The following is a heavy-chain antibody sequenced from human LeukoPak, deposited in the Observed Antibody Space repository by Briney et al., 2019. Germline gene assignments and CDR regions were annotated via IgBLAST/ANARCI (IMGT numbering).Heavy chain of an antibody. CDR1: GFTFTSYW. D-gene: IGHD2-15*01. V-gene: IGHV3-7*01. Sequence: GGSLRLSCAASGFTFTSYWMGWVRQAPGKGLEWVANIKQDGSEKYYVDSVKGRFTISRDNAKNSVDLRMNSLRVEDTAVYYCARGIWVAFRGQGALVTVSS. CDR3: ARGIWVAF. J-gene: IGHJ4*02. CDR2: IKQDGSEK.